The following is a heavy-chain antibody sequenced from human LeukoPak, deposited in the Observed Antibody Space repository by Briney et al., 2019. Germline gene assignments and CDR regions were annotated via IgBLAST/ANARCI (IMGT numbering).Heavy chain of an antibody. Sequence: SETLSLTCTVSGGSISSYYWSWIRQSPGKGLEWIGYINYSGSTNYNPSLKSRVTISVDTSKSQFSLKLSSVTAADTAVYYCARFYSGNNQIFDYWGQGTLVTVSS. V-gene: IGHV4-59*12. CDR1: GGSISSYY. J-gene: IGHJ4*02. CDR3: ARFYSGNNQIFDY. CDR2: INYSGST. D-gene: IGHD2-15*01.